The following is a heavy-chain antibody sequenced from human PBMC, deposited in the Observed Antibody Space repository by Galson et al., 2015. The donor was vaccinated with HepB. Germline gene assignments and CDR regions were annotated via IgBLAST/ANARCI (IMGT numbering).Heavy chain of an antibody. CDR3: AKDENSGPYGVEY. J-gene: IGHJ4*02. V-gene: IGHV3-23*01. CDR2: ISGSGGIT. Sequence: SLRLSCAASGFTFGSYAMSWVRQAPGKGLEWVSGISGSGGITYYADSVKGRFTISRDNSKNTVYLQMNSLRAEDTAVYYCAKDENSGPYGVEYWGQGTLVTVSS. CDR1: GFTFGSYA. D-gene: IGHD4-17*01.